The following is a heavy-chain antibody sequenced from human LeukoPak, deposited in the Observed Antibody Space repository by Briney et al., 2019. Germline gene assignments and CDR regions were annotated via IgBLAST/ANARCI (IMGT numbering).Heavy chain of an antibody. V-gene: IGHV4-39*01. CDR3: ARGAAAGIDY. D-gene: IGHD6-13*01. CDR2: IYYSGST. CDR1: GGSISSSSYY. J-gene: IGHJ4*02. Sequence: SETLSLTCTVSGGSISSSSYYWGWVRPPPGKGLEWIGRIYYSGSTYYNPSLKSRVTISVDTSKNQFSLNLSSVTAADTAVDYCARGAAAGIDYWGQGTLVTVSS.